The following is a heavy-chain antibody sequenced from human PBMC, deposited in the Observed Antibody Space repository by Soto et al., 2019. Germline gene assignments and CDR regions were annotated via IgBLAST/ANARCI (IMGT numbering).Heavy chain of an antibody. J-gene: IGHJ4*02. V-gene: IGHV3-7*03. Sequence: PGGSLRLSCAASGFSFSSHWMSWVRQAPGKGLEWVANIKQDGNDKRYVDSVKGRFTISRDNAKSSLYLQMNSLRAEDTAVYYCARYSYSSGPQDSWGQGTMVTVYS. CDR1: GFSFSSHW. D-gene: IGHD6-19*01. CDR3: ARYSYSSGPQDS. CDR2: IKQDGNDK.